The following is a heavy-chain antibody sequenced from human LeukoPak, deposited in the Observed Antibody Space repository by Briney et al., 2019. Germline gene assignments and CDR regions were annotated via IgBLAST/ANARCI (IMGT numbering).Heavy chain of an antibody. V-gene: IGHV1-18*01. CDR1: GYTFTSYG. CDR2: ISAYNGNT. CDR3: SRDKAHCSGGSCYSDQYYYYYGMDV. J-gene: IGHJ6*02. Sequence: ASVKVSFKSSGYTFTSYGISWVRQAPGQGLEWMGWISAYNGNTNYAQKLQGRVTMTTDTSTSTAYMELRSLRSDDTAVDYCSRDKAHCSGGSCYSDQYYYYYGMDVWGQGTPVTVSS. D-gene: IGHD2-15*01.